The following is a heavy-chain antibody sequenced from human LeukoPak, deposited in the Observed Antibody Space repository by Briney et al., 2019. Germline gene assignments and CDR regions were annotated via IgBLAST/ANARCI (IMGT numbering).Heavy chain of an antibody. V-gene: IGHV4-39*02. CDR3: ARDDFWSGYYRDYYDSSGYGLGGF. J-gene: IGHJ4*02. D-gene: IGHD3-22*01. CDR1: GGSISSSSYY. CDR2: IYYSGST. Sequence: SETLSLTCSVSGGSISSSSYYWGWIRQPPGRGLEWIGSIYYSGSTYYNPSLKSRVTISVDTSKNQSSLKLSSVTAADTAVYDCARDDFWSGYYRDYYDSSGYGLGGFWGQGTLVTVSS.